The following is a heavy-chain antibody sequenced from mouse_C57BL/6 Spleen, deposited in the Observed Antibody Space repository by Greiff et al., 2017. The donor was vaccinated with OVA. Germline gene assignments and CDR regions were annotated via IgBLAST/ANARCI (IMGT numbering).Heavy chain of an antibody. D-gene: IGHD1-1*01. V-gene: IGHV1-26*01. CDR1: GYTFTDYY. CDR3: ARSTTVACYAMDY. J-gene: IGHJ4*01. CDR2: INPNNGGT. Sequence: EVQLQQSGPELVKPGASVKISCKASGYTFTDYYMNWVKQSHGKSLEWIGDINPNNGGTSYNQKFKGKATLTVDKSSSTAYMELRSLTSDDSAVYYCARSTTVACYAMDYWGQGTSVTVSS.